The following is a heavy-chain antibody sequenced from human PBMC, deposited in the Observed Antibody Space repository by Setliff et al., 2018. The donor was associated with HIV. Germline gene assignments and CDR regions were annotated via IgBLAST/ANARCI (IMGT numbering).Heavy chain of an antibody. CDR1: GFTFSSYS. D-gene: IGHD6-6*01. Sequence: VGSLRLSCAASGFTFSSYSMNWVRQAPGKGLEWVSSIRHSSPYIYYADSVKGRFTISRDNAKNSLYLQMNSLRAEDTAVYYCARGGDSSSSDYWGQGTLVTVSS. V-gene: IGHV3-21*01. J-gene: IGHJ4*02. CDR3: ARGGDSSSSDY. CDR2: IRHSSPYI.